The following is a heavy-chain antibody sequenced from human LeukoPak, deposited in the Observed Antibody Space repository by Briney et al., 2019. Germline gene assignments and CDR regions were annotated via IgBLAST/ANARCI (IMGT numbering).Heavy chain of an antibody. V-gene: IGHV5-51*01. Sequence: GESLKISCNGSGYSFTNYWIAWVRQMPGKGLEWMGIIYPGDSDARYSPSLQGQVTISADKSISTAYLQWSSLKASDTAMYYCARSGQWLVSDGFHMWGQGTMVTVSS. D-gene: IGHD6-19*01. CDR1: GYSFTNYW. CDR3: ARSGQWLVSDGFHM. J-gene: IGHJ3*02. CDR2: IYPGDSDA.